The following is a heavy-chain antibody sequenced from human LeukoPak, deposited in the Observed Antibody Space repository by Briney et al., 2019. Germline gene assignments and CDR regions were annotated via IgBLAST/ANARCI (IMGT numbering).Heavy chain of an antibody. J-gene: IGHJ4*02. D-gene: IGHD5-12*01. V-gene: IGHV1-69*13. CDR1: GGTFSRYA. Sequence: SVKVSCKASGGTFSRYAISWVRQAPGQGLEWMGGIIPIFGTANYAQKFQGRVTITADESTSTAYMGVSSLRSEDTAVYYCARAYSGYDFFDYWGQGILVTVSS. CDR3: ARAYSGYDFFDY. CDR2: IIPIFGTA.